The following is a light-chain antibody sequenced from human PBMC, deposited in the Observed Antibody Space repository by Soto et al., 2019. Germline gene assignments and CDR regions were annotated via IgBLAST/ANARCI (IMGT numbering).Light chain of an antibody. V-gene: IGLV2-8*01. Sequence: QSVLTQPPSASGSPGQSVTISCTGTSSDVGGYSYVSWYQQHPGKAPKLIIYQVFHRPSGVPDRFSGSKSGNTAFLTVSGLQADDEADYYCSSYAGANNYYLFGPGTKVTVL. J-gene: IGLJ1*01. CDR3: SSYAGANNYYL. CDR2: QVF. CDR1: SSDVGGYSY.